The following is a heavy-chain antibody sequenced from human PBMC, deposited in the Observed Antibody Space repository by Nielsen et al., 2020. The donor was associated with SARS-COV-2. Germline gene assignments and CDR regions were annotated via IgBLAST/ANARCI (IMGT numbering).Heavy chain of an antibody. CDR1: GFTFDDYA. CDR2: ISWNSGSI. J-gene: IGHJ4*02. V-gene: IGHV3-9*01. Sequence: SLKISCAASGFTFDDYAMHWVRQAPGKGLEWVSGISWNSGSIGYADSVKGRFTISRDNAKNSLYLQMNSLRAEDTALYYCAKGTYGDTAPGYWGQGTLVTVSS. CDR3: AKGTYGDTAPGY. D-gene: IGHD5-18*01.